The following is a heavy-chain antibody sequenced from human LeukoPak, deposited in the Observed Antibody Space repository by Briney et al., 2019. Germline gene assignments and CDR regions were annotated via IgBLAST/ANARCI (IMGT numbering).Heavy chain of an antibody. V-gene: IGHV3-23*01. J-gene: IGHJ4*02. CDR2: ISGSGST. CDR3: AKVPGYDILTGYPDY. Sequence: GGSLRLSCAASGFTFSSYAMSWVRQAPGKGLEWVSAISGSGSTYYADSVKGRFTISRDNSKNTLYLQMNSLRAEDTAVYYCAKVPGYDILTGYPDYWGQGTLVTVSS. D-gene: IGHD3-9*01. CDR1: GFTFSSYA.